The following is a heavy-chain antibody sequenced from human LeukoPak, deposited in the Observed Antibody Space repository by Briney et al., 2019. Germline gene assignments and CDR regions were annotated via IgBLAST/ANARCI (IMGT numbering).Heavy chain of an antibody. D-gene: IGHD1-1*01. CDR3: ARQIVGTSWNYYYSYIDV. J-gene: IGHJ6*03. V-gene: IGHV4-39*01. CDR1: GGSISSSLYH. CDR2: VFHSGNT. Sequence: SETLSLTCSVSGGSISSSLYHWGWLRQPPGKGLEWIGNVFHSGNTYSSPSLQSRVAFSVDTSKNQFSLKLTSVTATDTAVYYCARQIVGTSWNYYYSYIDVWGKGTSDSVSS.